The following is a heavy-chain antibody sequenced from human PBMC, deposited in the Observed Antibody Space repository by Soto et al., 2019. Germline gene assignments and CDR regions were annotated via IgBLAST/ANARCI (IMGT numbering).Heavy chain of an antibody. CDR1: GFKFSNYA. D-gene: IGHD3-16*01. V-gene: IGHV3-23*01. CDR2: ISATGGGT. J-gene: IGHJ4*02. CDR3: AKDRRAGGNSAFYFDF. Sequence: GGSLRLSCAASGFKFSNYATSWVRQAPGKGLEWVSLISATGGGTYYADSVKGRFTISRDNSHNTLYLQVHSLTAEDTAVYYCAKDRRAGGNSAFYFDFWGQGAQVTASS.